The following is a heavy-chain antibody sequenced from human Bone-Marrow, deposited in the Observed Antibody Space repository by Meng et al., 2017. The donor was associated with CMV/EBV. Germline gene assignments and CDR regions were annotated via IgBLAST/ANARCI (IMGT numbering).Heavy chain of an antibody. CDR2: IYHSGST. Sequence: SETLSLTCTVSGYSISSGYYWGWIRQPPGKGLEWIGSIYHSGSTYYNPSLKSRVTISVDTSKNQFSLKLSSVTAADTAVYYCARDCSSTSCYTPRYGMDVWGQGTTVTVSS. CDR3: ARDCSSTSCYTPRYGMDV. V-gene: IGHV4-38-2*02. J-gene: IGHJ6*02. CDR1: GYSISSGYY. D-gene: IGHD2-2*02.